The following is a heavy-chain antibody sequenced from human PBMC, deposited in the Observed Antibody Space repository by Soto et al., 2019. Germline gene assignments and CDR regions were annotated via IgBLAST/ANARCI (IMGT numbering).Heavy chain of an antibody. CDR3: ARAGSEYGSGWYDFDY. CDR1: GFTFSDYY. D-gene: IGHD6-19*01. J-gene: IGHJ4*02. CDR2: ISSSGSTI. Sequence: MQGGSLRLSCAASGFTFSDYYMSWIRQAPGKGLEWVSYISSSGSTIYYADSVKGRFTISRDNAKNSLYLQMNSLRAEDTAVYYCARAGSEYGSGWYDFDYWGQGTLVTVSS. V-gene: IGHV3-11*01.